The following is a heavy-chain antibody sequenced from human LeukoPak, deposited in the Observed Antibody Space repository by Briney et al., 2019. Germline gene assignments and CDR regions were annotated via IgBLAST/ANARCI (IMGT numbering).Heavy chain of an antibody. D-gene: IGHD3-22*01. CDR3: ARGSGRTMIVPQPFDY. Sequence: ASVKVSCKASGYTFTSYYMHWVRQAPGQGLEWMGLINPRGGSTSYAQKFQGRVTMTRDTSTSTVYMELSSLRSEDTAVYYCARGSGRTMIVPQPFDYWGQGTLVSVPS. V-gene: IGHV1-46*01. J-gene: IGHJ4*02. CDR1: GYTFTSYY. CDR2: INPRGGST.